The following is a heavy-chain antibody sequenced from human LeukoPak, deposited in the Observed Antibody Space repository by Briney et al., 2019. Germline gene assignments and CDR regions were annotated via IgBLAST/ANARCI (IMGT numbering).Heavy chain of an antibody. CDR3: ARASRNGGWGYDY. Sequence: PGGSLRLSCAASGLIFDDYGMTWVRQAPGKGLEWVSGINWSGSYTGYADSVKGRFTISRDNAKNSLYLQMNSLRAEDTALYYCARASRNGGWGYDYWGRGTLVSVSS. CDR2: INWSGSYT. CDR1: GLIFDDYG. V-gene: IGHV3-20*04. D-gene: IGHD1-26*01. J-gene: IGHJ4*02.